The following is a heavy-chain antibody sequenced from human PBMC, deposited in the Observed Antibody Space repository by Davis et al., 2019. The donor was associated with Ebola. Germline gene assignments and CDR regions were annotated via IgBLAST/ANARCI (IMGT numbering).Heavy chain of an antibody. D-gene: IGHD2-15*01. CDR2: FYYSGST. CDR3: ARVVFVAGATPTWYFDL. V-gene: IGHV4-39*01. Sequence: MPGGSLRLSCTVSGGSISSSTYYWGWIRQPPGKGLEWIGSFYYSGSTYYNPSLKSRVTISVDTSKNQFSLKLSSVTAADTAVYYCARVVFVAGATPTWYFDLWGRGTLVTVSP. J-gene: IGHJ2*01. CDR1: GGSISSSTYY.